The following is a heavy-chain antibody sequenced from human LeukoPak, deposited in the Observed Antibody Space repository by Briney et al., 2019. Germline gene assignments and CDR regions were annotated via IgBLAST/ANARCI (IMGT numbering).Heavy chain of an antibody. J-gene: IGHJ4*02. V-gene: IGHV3-23*01. CDR2: ISGSGDST. CDR1: GFTFSHYA. CDR3: ARRWGGGYFDY. Sequence: PGGSLRLSCAASGFTFSHYAMRWVRRAPGKGLEWVSTISGSGDSTYYADSVKGRFTISRDNSKNTLYLQMNSLRAEDTAVYYCARRWGGGYFDYWGPGAQVTVSS. D-gene: IGHD3-16*01.